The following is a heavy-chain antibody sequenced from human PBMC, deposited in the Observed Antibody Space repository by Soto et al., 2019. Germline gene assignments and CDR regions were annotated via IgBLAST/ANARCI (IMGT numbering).Heavy chain of an antibody. J-gene: IGHJ4*02. CDR1: GFTFSSYA. V-gene: IGHV3-23*01. CDR3: AKAYSISWYEPGY. D-gene: IGHD6-13*01. Sequence: HPGESLRLSCAASGFTFSSYAMSWVRQAQGKGMEWVSAISGSGGSTYYADSGKGRFTISRDNSKNTLYLQMNSLRAEYTAVYYCAKAYSISWYEPGYWGQGTLVTVSS. CDR2: ISGSGGST.